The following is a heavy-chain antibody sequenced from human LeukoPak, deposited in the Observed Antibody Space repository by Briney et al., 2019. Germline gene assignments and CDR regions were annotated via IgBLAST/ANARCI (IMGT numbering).Heavy chain of an antibody. J-gene: IGHJ1*01. V-gene: IGHV3-7*03. CDR2: IKGDGSEK. CDR1: GFTFSSYW. Sequence: GGSLRLSCAASGFTFSSYWMTWVRQAPGKGLEWVANIKGDGSEKYYVDSVKGRFTISRDSAKNSLFLQMNSLRAEDTAVYYCAKVGDLRINDFWSGYYPDAEYFQHWGQGTLVTVSP. CDR3: AKVGDLRINDFWSGYYPDAEYFQH. D-gene: IGHD3-3*01.